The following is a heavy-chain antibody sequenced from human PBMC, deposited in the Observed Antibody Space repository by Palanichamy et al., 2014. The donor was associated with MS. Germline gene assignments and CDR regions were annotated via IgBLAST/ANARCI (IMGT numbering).Heavy chain of an antibody. CDR1: GFPFDDYA. CDR2: INWNGDGI. CDR3: ARGSPAYYYGLDV. J-gene: IGHJ6*02. Sequence: VQLVESGGRVVRPGGSLRLSCAASGFPFDDYAMSWVRQAPGKGLEWVSGINWNGDGIGYAESVKGRFTISRDNAKNSLYLQVSSLRVEDTAFYYCARGSPAYYYGLDVWGQGTTVTVSS. V-gene: IGHV3-20*04.